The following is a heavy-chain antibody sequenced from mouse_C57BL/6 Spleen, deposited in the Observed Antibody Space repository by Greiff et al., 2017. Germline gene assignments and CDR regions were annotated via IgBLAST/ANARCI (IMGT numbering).Heavy chain of an antibody. D-gene: IGHD1-1*01. CDR3: SRSITTAVARGYFDV. CDR1: GYAFSSYW. Sequence: QVQLQQSGAELVKPGASVKISCKASGYAFSSYWMNWVKQRPGKGLEWIGQIYPGDGDTTYNGKFKGKGTLTADKSYSTAYMQLSSLASEDSAVYFCSRSITTAVARGYFDVWGTGTTGTFSS. V-gene: IGHV1-80*01. J-gene: IGHJ1*03. CDR2: IYPGDGDT.